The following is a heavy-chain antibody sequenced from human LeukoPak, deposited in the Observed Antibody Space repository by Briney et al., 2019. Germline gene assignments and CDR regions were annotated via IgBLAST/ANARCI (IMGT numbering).Heavy chain of an antibody. J-gene: IGHJ4*02. CDR1: GGSISSSSYY. CDR2: IYYSGST. CDR3: ARDLVAGMMGGYYFDY. D-gene: IGHD6-19*01. V-gene: IGHV4-39*01. Sequence: PSETLSLXCTVSGGSISSSSYYWGWIRQPPEKGLEWIGSIYYSGSTYYNPSLKSRVAISVDTSKNQFSLKLSSVTAADTAVYYCARDLVAGMMGGYYFDYWGQGTLVTVSS.